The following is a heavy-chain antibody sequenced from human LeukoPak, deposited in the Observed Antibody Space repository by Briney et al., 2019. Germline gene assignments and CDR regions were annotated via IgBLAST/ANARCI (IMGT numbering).Heavy chain of an antibody. CDR2: IYTSGST. CDR3: ARGTSYDSSGYYDPFDY. V-gene: IGHV4-4*07. Sequence: SETLSLTCTVSGGSISSYYWSWIRQPAGKGLGWTGRIYTSGSTNYNPSLKSRVTMSVDTSKNQFSLKLSSVTAADTAVYYCARGTSYDSSGYYDPFDYWGQGTLVTVSS. CDR1: GGSISSYY. D-gene: IGHD3-22*01. J-gene: IGHJ4*02.